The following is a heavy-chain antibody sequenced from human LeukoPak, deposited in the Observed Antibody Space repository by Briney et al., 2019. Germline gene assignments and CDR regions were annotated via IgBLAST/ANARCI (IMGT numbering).Heavy chain of an antibody. Sequence: PSETLSLTCTVSGYSIRSGYYWGWIRQPPGKGLEWIGSIYHSGSTYYNPSLKSRVTILVDTSKNQFSLKLSSVTAADTAVYYCASMAVWGKGTTVTVSS. V-gene: IGHV4-38-2*02. CDR2: IYHSGST. CDR1: GYSIRSGYY. CDR3: ASMAV. J-gene: IGHJ6*04.